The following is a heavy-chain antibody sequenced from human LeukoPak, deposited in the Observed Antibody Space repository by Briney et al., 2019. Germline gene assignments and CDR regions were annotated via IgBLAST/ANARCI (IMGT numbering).Heavy chain of an antibody. CDR3: ARDMVRGVITPSDAFDI. CDR2: ICAYNGNT. D-gene: IGHD3-10*01. CDR1: GYTFTSYG. Sequence: GASVKVSCKASGYTFTSYGISWVRQAPGQGLEWMRWICAYNGNTNYAQKLQGRVTMTTDTSTSTAYMELRSLRSDDTAVYYCARDMVRGVITPSDAFDIWGQGTMVTVSS. J-gene: IGHJ3*02. V-gene: IGHV1-18*01.